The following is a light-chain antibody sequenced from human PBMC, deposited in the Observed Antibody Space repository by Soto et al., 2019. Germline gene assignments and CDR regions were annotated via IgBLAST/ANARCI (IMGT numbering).Light chain of an antibody. CDR3: LQHDRYPRT. CDR1: QGSRND. V-gene: IGKV1-17*01. J-gene: IGKJ1*01. Sequence: DIQMTQSPSSLSASVGDRVTITCRASQGSRNDLAWYQQKPEKAPRRLISAASSLQSGVPSRFSGSGSGTEFALAISSLQPEDFAPYDCLQHDRYPRTGGQGTKVE. CDR2: AAS.